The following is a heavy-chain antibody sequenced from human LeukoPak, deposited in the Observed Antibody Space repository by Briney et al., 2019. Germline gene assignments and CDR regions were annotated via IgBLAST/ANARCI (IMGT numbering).Heavy chain of an antibody. J-gene: IGHJ4*02. CDR1: GGSFSGYY. CDR3: ARGRYTGGWYPDYFDY. Sequence: ETLSLTCAVYGGSFSGYYWSWIRQPPGKGLEWVANIKEDGSDKYYVDSVKGRFTISRDNAKDSLYLQLNSLRAEDTALYYCARGRYTGGWYPDYFDYWGQGALVTVSS. V-gene: IGHV3-7*01. CDR2: IKEDGSDK. D-gene: IGHD6-19*01.